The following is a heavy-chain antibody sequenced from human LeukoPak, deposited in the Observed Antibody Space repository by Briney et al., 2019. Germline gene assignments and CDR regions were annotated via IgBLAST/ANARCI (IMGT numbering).Heavy chain of an antibody. CDR2: IYPGDSDT. J-gene: IGHJ4*02. D-gene: IGHD3-9*01. V-gene: IGHV5-51*01. CDR3: ARRAHRYFDWPYFDY. CDR1: GYSFTNYW. Sequence: GESLKISCKGSGYSFTNYWIGWVCQMPGKGLEWMGIIYPGDSDTRYSPSFQGQVTISADKSTGTAYLQWSSLKASDTAMYYCARRAHRYFDWPYFDYWGQGTLVTVSS.